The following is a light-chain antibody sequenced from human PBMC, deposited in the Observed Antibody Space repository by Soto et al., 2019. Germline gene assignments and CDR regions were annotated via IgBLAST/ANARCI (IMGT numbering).Light chain of an antibody. CDR3: MQGTDSPRT. V-gene: IGKV2-30*01. Sequence: AVRPSRVYLPLXVGQXAFIXXRXSXXLVYSDGDTYLNWFQQRPGQSPRRIIYKVSNRDSKVPDRFSGSGSGTDFTLKISRVEAEDVGVYYCMQGTDSPRTFGQGTEVEI. CDR1: XXLVYSDGDTY. J-gene: IGKJ1*01. CDR2: KVS.